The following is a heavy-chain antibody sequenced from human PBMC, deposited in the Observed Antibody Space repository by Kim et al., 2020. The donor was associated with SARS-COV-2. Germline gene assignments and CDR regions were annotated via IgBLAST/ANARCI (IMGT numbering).Heavy chain of an antibody. D-gene: IGHD3-16*01. CDR2: IYSGGST. J-gene: IGHJ6*02. Sequence: GGSLRLSCAASGFTVSSNYMSWVRQAPGKGLEWVSVIYSGGSTYYAGSVKGRFTISRDNSKNTLYLQMNSLRAEDTAVYYCARDLGDYGMDVWGQGTTVTVSS. V-gene: IGHV3-53*01. CDR3: ARDLGDYGMDV. CDR1: GFTVSSNY.